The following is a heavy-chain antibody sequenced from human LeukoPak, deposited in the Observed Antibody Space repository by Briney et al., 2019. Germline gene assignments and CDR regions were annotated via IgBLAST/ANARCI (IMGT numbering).Heavy chain of an antibody. Sequence: GGSLRLSCAASGFTFSSYSMSWVRQAPGKGLEWVANIKQDGSEKHYVDSVKGRFTISRDNAKNSLYLQMNSLRAEDTAVYYCARDLGIVVAPGPWGQGTLVTVSS. CDR2: IKQDGSEK. CDR3: ARDLGIVVAPGP. D-gene: IGHD3-22*01. V-gene: IGHV3-7*01. CDR1: GFTFSSYS. J-gene: IGHJ5*02.